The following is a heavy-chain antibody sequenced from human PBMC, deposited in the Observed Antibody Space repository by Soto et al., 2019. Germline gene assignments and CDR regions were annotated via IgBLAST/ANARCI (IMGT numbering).Heavy chain of an antibody. D-gene: IGHD6-6*01. CDR1: GFTFGDYY. CDR3: ARAAAARPAACY. V-gene: IGHV3-11*01. CDR2: ISSSGSST. J-gene: IGHJ4*02. Sequence: PGGSLRLSWAAYGFTFGDYYMSWMRQAPGKGLEWVSYISSSGSSTYYVDSVRGRFTISRDNAKNSLYLQMDSLGAEDTAVYYYARAAAARPAACYWGQGTLVPVSS.